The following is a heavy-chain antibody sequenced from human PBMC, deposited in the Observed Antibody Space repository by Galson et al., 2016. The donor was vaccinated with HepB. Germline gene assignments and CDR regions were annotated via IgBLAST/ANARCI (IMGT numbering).Heavy chain of an antibody. Sequence: SLRLSCAVSGFTFDDYAMHWVRQAPGEGLEWVSGITWNSRSIGYADSVKGRFTISRDNAKNSLYLQMNSLRAEDTALYYCVKVTAAADHYHYGLDVWGQGTSVTVSS. J-gene: IGHJ6*02. D-gene: IGHD6-13*01. CDR3: VKVTAAADHYHYGLDV. CDR2: ITWNSRSI. CDR1: GFTFDDYA. V-gene: IGHV3-9*01.